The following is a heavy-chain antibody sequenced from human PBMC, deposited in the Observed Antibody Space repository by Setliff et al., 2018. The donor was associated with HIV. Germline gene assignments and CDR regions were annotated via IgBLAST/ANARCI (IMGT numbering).Heavy chain of an antibody. Sequence: ASVKVSCKASGYSLSTYAISWVRQAPGQGLEWMGWIDSNNGNRNFAQKFRGRVTMTTDISTNTAYMEVRGLSFDDTAVYYCVRLTADRTNYYYYMDVWGKGTTVTVSS. CDR3: VRLTADRTNYYYYMDV. CDR2: IDSNNGNR. J-gene: IGHJ6*03. CDR1: GYSLSTYA. D-gene: IGHD2-8*01. V-gene: IGHV1-18*01.